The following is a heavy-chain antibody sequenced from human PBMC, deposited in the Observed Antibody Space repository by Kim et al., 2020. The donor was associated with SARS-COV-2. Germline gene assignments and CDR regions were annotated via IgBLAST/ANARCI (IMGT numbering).Heavy chain of an antibody. CDR2: IYYSGST. CDR1: GGSISSGGYY. D-gene: IGHD2-2*01. Sequence: SETLSLTCPVSGGSISSGGYYWSWIRQHPGKGLEWIGYIYYSGSTYYNPSLKSRVTISVDTSKNQFSLKLSSVTAADTAVYYCARDSGCSSTSCNYYYYGMDVWGQGTTVTVSS. V-gene: IGHV4-31*03. J-gene: IGHJ6*02. CDR3: ARDSGCSSTSCNYYYYGMDV.